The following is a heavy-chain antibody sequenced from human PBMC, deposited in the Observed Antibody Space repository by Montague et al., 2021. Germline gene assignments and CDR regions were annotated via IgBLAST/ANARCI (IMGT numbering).Heavy chain of an antibody. CDR3: ARRPLFDLLTGKFHGAFGI. D-gene: IGHD3-9*01. CDR2: IYPGGSES. Sequence: QSGAEVKKPGESLKISCKGSGYNFISYWIGWVRQMPGKGLEWMGTIYPGGSESKYSPSFQGQVIMSVDKSMNTAYLQWNTLKASDTAMYYCARRPLFDLLTGKFHGAFGIWGQGTLGTVSP. V-gene: IGHV5-51*01. CDR1: GYNFISYW. J-gene: IGHJ3*02.